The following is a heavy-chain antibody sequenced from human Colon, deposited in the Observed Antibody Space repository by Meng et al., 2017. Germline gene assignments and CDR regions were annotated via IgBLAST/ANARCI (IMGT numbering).Heavy chain of an antibody. CDR3: ARGVDWAKSGNF. D-gene: IGHD3-9*01. CDR2: IHPSGST. CDR1: GGSFSDYY. J-gene: IGHJ4*02. V-gene: IGHV4-34*01. Sequence: QVQPRQWGAGLFKPSEPPSPTCEVYGGSFSDYYLTWIRQPPGKGLEWVGEIHPSGSTYYSPSLQSRVTITLDTSKNQFSLTLSSMTAADTAVYYCARGVDWAKSGNFWGQGTLVTVSS.